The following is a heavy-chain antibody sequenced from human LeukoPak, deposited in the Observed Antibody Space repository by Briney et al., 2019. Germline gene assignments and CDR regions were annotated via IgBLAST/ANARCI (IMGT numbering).Heavy chain of an antibody. J-gene: IGHJ6*01. D-gene: IGHD3-10*01. CDR2: IKQDGSEK. Sequence: GGSLRLSSAASAFTFSSYWMSWVRQAPGKGLEWVANIKQDGSEKYYVDSVKGRFTISRDNAKNSLYLQMNSLRAEDTAVYYCARVPSGVYVMDVWGQGPTVTVSS. V-gene: IGHV3-7*01. CDR1: AFTFSSYW. CDR3: ARVPSGVYVMDV.